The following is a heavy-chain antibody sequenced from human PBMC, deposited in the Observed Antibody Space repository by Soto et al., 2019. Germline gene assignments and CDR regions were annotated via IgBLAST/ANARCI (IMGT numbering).Heavy chain of an antibody. CDR3: SRLPTLVVPAALILAT. CDR2: ITTSSAYT. V-gene: IGHV3-11*03. CDR1: GFSFGDYY. D-gene: IGHD2-2*01. J-gene: IGHJ5*02. Sequence: GGSLRLSCSASGFSFGDYYMSWIRHTPGRGLEWLSYITTSSAYTNYADSVKGRFTISRDNAKNSLFLEVNSLRADDTGVYYCSRLPTLVVPAALILATWGQGTRVTVSS.